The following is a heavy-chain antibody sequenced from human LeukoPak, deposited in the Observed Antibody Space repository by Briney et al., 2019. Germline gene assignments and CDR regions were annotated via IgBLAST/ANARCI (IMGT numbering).Heavy chain of an antibody. J-gene: IGHJ4*02. CDR1: GFTFFSFD. CDR3: AKGHLTPYSSSSAVGY. D-gene: IGHD6-6*01. V-gene: IGHV3-30-3*01. CDR2: ISKDGSNK. Sequence: GGSLRLSCAASGFTFFSFDMHWVRQAPGKGLEWVSLISKDGSNKYYGDSVKGRFTISRDNSKNTLYLQMNSLRAEDTAVYYCAKGHLTPYSSSSAVGYWGQGTLVTVSS.